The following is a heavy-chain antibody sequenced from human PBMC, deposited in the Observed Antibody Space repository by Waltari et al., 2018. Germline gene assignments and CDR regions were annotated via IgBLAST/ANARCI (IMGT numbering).Heavy chain of an antibody. CDR1: GVHFRRHA. V-gene: IGHV3-23*01. CDR2: ISVSGVST. Sequence: EVQLLESGGGLVQPGGSLRLPCAASGVHFRRHAMSWGRPAPGNGLVCVSSISVSGVSTYSAASLNGRFTISIDNSKNTLYLQINSLRAEDTSVYYCAKDPSSGYFDYWGQGTLVTVSS. CDR3: AKDPSSGYFDY. D-gene: IGHD6-25*01. J-gene: IGHJ4*02.